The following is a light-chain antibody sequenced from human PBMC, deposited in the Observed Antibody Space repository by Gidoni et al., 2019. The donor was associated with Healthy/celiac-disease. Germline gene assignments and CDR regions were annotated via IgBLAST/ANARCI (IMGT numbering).Light chain of an antibody. CDR3: QQRSNWLT. CDR1: QSVSSY. Sequence: SPGERATLSCRASQSVSSYLAWYQQKPGQAPRLLIYDASNRATGIPARFSGSGSGTDFTLTISSLEPEDFAVYYCQQRSNWLTFGGGTKVEIK. J-gene: IGKJ4*01. CDR2: DAS. V-gene: IGKV3-11*01.